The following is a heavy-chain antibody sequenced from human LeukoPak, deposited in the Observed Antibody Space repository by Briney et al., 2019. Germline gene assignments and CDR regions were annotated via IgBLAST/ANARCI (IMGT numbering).Heavy chain of an antibody. J-gene: IGHJ4*02. CDR2: INPNTGGT. V-gene: IGHV1-2*02. CDR1: GYTFTGYY. Sequence: ASVKVSCKASGYTFTGYYMHWMRQAPGQGLEWMGSINPNTGGTNCAQKFQGRVTMTRDTSISTACMELSRLTSDDTAVYYCARKSVGDPWDNWGQGTLVTVSS. CDR3: ARKSVGDPWDN. D-gene: IGHD3-10*01.